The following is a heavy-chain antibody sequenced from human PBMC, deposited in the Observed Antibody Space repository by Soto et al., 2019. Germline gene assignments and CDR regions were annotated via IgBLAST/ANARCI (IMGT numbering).Heavy chain of an antibody. Sequence: QEHLVESGGGVVQPGRSLRLSCAASRSSFRGYGMHWVRQASGKGLEWVAVIWYDGSNKYYADSVKGRFTISRDNSKNMLYLQMDSLRVEDTAVYYCARDGIGGTVFRGFCDYWGQGTLVTVSS. CDR2: IWYDGSNK. CDR1: RSSFRGYG. V-gene: IGHV3-33*01. J-gene: IGHJ4*02. D-gene: IGHD1-7*01. CDR3: ARDGIGGTVFRGFCDY.